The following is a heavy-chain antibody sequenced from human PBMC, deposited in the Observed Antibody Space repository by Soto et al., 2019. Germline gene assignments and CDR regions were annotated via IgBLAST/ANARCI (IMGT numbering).Heavy chain of an antibody. D-gene: IGHD3-10*01. Sequence: GGALRLSCAASGFIFHSYWMTWVRQAPGKGLEWVANIKPDGSVKNYVDSVKGRFTISRDNAENSLYLQMNSLRAEDTAVYYCARDPVRGDDYNFDYWGQGT. CDR3: ARDPVRGDDYNFDY. CDR1: GFIFHSYW. V-gene: IGHV3-7*01. CDR2: IKPDGSVK. J-gene: IGHJ4*02.